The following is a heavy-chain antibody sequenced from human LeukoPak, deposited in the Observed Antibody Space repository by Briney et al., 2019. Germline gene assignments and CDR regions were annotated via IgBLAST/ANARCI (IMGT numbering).Heavy chain of an antibody. V-gene: IGHV4-30-4*08. CDR1: GGSISSGDYY. CDR2: IYYSGST. J-gene: IGHJ5*02. D-gene: IGHD3-22*01. Sequence: PSQTLSLTCTVSGGSISSGDYYWSWIRQPPGKGLEWIGYIYYSGSTYYNPSLKSRVTISVDTSKNQFSLKLSSVTAADTAVYYCARVAADYYDSSGYLFRPSNWSDPWGQGTLVTVSS. CDR3: ARVAADYYDSSGYLFRPSNWSDP.